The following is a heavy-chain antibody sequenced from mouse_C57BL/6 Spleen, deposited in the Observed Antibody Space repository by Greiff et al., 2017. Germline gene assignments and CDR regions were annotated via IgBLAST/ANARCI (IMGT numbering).Heavy chain of an antibody. CDR1: GYTFTSYW. D-gene: IGHD2-4*01. J-gene: IGHJ3*01. Sequence: VQLQQSGAELVKPGASVKLSCKASGYTFTSYWMHWVKQRPGQGLEWIGMIHPNSGSTNYNEKFKSKATLTVDKSSSTAYMQLSSLTSEDSAVXYCVIYYDYEAWFAYWGQGTLVTVSA. V-gene: IGHV1-64*01. CDR2: IHPNSGST. CDR3: VIYYDYEAWFAY.